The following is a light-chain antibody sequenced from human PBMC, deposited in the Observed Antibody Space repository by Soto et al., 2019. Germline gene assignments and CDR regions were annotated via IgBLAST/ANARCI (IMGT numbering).Light chain of an antibody. CDR2: RAS. CDR3: QQYDSYSWT. V-gene: IGKV1-5*03. CDR1: QSVRSY. J-gene: IGKJ1*01. Sequence: IQMTQSPSTLSASVGDRVIITCRTSQSVRSYLAWYQQKPGKAPNLLIYRASSLESGVPSRFSGSGSGTEFTLTISSLQPDDFATYYCQQYDSYSWTFGQGTKVEVK.